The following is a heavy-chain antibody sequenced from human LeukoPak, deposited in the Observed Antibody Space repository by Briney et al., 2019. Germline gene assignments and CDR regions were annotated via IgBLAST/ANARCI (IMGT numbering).Heavy chain of an antibody. D-gene: IGHD5-24*01. CDR1: GYTFTAYY. V-gene: IGHV1-2*02. J-gene: IGHJ4*02. CDR3: ARDGRDGYNLVHY. CDR2: INPNSGGT. Sequence: ASVKVSCKASGYTFTAYYIHWVRQAPGQGLEWMGWINPNSGGTNYAQKFQGRVTMTRDTSISAVYMELNRLRSDDTAVYYCARDGRDGYNLVHYWGQGTLATVSS.